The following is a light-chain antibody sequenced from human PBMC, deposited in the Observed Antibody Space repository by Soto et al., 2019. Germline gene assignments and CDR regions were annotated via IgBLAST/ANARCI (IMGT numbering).Light chain of an antibody. Sequence: EVELSQSPSPLYLSPGESATLSCRASQSISFNYLAWYHQKPGQAPRLLIYGASNRATGIPDRFSGSGSGTDFTLTISRLEPEDFAVYYCQQYGTSKTFGQGTKVDIK. CDR3: QQYGTSKT. J-gene: IGKJ1*01. CDR2: GAS. CDR1: QSISFNY. V-gene: IGKV3-20*01.